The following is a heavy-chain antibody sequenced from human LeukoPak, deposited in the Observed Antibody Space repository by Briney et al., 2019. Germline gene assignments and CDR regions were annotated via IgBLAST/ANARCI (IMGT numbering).Heavy chain of an antibody. Sequence: PGGSLRLSCAASGFTFSNHNMDWVRQAPGKGPEWVANIKQDGTEIYYVDSVKGRFTISRDNAKNSLYLQMNSLRDEDTAVYYCARDKVVGATYFDYWGQGTLVTVSS. CDR1: GFTFSNHN. V-gene: IGHV3-7*01. J-gene: IGHJ4*02. D-gene: IGHD1-26*01. CDR3: ARDKVVGATYFDY. CDR2: IKQDGTEI.